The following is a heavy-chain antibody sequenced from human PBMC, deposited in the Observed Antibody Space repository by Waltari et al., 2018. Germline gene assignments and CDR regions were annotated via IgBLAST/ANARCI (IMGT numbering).Heavy chain of an antibody. CDR1: GYTFTSYD. Sequence: QVQLVQSGAEVKKHGASVKVSCKASGYTFTSYDINWVRQATGQGLEWMGWRNPNSGNTGYAQKFQGRGTMTRNTSISTAYMELSSLRSEDTAVYYCARVRFPTGNTAMVPGINWFDPWGQGTLVTVSS. D-gene: IGHD5-18*01. J-gene: IGHJ5*02. CDR2: RNPNSGNT. V-gene: IGHV1-8*01. CDR3: ARVRFPTGNTAMVPGINWFDP.